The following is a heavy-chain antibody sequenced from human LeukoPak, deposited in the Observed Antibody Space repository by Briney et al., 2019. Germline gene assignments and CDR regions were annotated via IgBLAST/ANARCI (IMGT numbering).Heavy chain of an antibody. CDR2: IYYSGST. CDR1: GGSISSYY. Sequence: SETLSLTCTVSGGSISSYYWSWIRQPPGKGLEWIGYIYYSGSTNYNPSLKSRVTISVDTSKNQFSLKLSSVTAADTAVYYCARDLSDSSTGYYHWGQGTLVTVSS. J-gene: IGHJ4*02. D-gene: IGHD3/OR15-3a*01. CDR3: ARDLSDSSTGYYH. V-gene: IGHV4-59*01.